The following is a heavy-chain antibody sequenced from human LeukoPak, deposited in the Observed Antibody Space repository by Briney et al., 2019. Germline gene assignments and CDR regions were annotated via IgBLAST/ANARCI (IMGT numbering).Heavy chain of an antibody. Sequence: SQTLSLTCAVSGGSISSGGWSWSWIRQPPGKGLEWIGYIYHSGSTYYNPSLKSRVTISVDRSKNQFSLKLSSVTAADTAVYSCARGSGRVGGRFDPWGQGTLVTVSS. CDR1: GGSISSGGWS. CDR3: ARGSGRVGGRFDP. J-gene: IGHJ5*02. V-gene: IGHV4-30-2*01. CDR2: IYHSGST.